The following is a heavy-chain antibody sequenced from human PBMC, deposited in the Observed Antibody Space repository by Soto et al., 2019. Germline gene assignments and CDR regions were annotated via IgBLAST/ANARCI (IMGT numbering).Heavy chain of an antibody. CDR1: GASIGSGGW. CDR2: IFHDGNT. J-gene: IGHJ1*01. Sequence: TLSLTCAVSGASIGSGGWWSWVRQPPGKGLEWIAEIFHDGNTNYSPSLKSRVTISVDKSQNQFSLNVYSVTAADTAVYYCERHEGWTGPDQWGQGTLVTVYS. D-gene: IGHD2-8*02. V-gene: IGHV4-4*02. CDR3: ERHEGWTGPDQ.